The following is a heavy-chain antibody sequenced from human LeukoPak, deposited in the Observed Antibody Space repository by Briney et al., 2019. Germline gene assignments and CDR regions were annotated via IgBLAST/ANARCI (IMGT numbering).Heavy chain of an antibody. CDR1: GGTFSDNA. CDR2: FIPILGTP. CDR3: ARSEGSGILYYYYMDV. V-gene: IGHV1-69*01. D-gene: IGHD3-10*01. J-gene: IGHJ6*03. Sequence: SVKVSCKASGGTFSDNAVSFIRQAPGQGLEWMGGFIPILGTPSYAQKFQGRVSITADESTSTAYMELTSLRSEDTAVYYCARSEGSGILYYYYMDVWGKGTTVTVSS.